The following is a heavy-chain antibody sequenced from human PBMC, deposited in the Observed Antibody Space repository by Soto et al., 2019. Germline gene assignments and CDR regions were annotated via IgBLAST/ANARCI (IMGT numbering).Heavy chain of an antibody. V-gene: IGHV1-69*13. J-gene: IGHJ6*02. CDR1: GGTFSSHS. CDR3: ATGSFTSTGGRIGYHYNAMDV. CDR2: IIPIFGPA. Sequence: SVKVSCKSSGGTFSSHSINWVRQAPGQGLEWMGGIIPIFGPANFAKKFQGRVTITADESTTTAYMELSSLTSEDTAVYYCATGSFTSTGGRIGYHYNAMDVWGQGTTVTV. D-gene: IGHD1-1*01.